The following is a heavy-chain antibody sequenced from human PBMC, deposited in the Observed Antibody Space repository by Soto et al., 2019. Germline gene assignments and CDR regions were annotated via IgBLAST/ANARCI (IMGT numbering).Heavy chain of an antibody. J-gene: IGHJ4*02. CDR2: IYWNDDK. D-gene: IGHD2-2*01. CDR3: AHRLPSKMPRIGPFDY. V-gene: IGHV2-5*01. Sequence: GPTLVNPTQTLTLTCTFSGFSLSTSGVGVGWIRQPPGKALEWLALIYWNDDKRYSPSLKSRLTITKDTSKNQVVLTMTNMDPVDTATYYCAHRLPSKMPRIGPFDYWGQGTLVTVSS. CDR1: GFSLSTSGVG.